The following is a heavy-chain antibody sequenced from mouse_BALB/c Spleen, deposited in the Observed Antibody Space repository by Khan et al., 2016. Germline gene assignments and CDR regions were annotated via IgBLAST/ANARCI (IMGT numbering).Heavy chain of an antibody. CDR3: TGGMGFAY. J-gene: IGHJ3*01. CDR2: IRLKSDNYAT. CDR1: GFTFSSYW. D-gene: IGHD1-1*02. V-gene: IGHV6-6*02. Sequence: EVQLQESGGGLVQPGGSMKLSCVASGFTFSSYWMSWVRQSPEKGLEWVAEIRLKSDNYATHYAASVKGKFTISRDDSKSRLYLQMNSLRVEDIGIYYCTGGMGFAYWGQGTLVTVSA.